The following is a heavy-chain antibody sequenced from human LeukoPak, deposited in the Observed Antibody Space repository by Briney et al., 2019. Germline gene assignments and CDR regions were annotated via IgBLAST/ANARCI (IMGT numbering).Heavy chain of an antibody. J-gene: IGHJ4*02. D-gene: IGHD6-19*01. V-gene: IGHV3-9*01. Sequence: GRSLRLSCAASGFTFDDYAMRWVRQAPGKGLEWVSGISWNSGSIGYADSVKGRFTISRDNAKNSLYLQMNSLRAEDTALYYCAKDNGAVAVTYFDYWGQGTLVTVSS. CDR3: AKDNGAVAVTYFDY. CDR1: GFTFDDYA. CDR2: ISWNSGSI.